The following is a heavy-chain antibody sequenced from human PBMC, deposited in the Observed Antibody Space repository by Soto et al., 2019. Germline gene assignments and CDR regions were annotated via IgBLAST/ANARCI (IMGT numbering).Heavy chain of an antibody. CDR3: ARGAAWTQPSYFDY. Sequence: QVQLQESGPGLVKPSQTLSLSCIVSGDSISSGGYYWSWIRQHPGKGLEWIGYIYYSGSTYFNPSFKGRLTMAVDTSKNQFSLKLSSVTAADRAVYYCARGAAWTQPSYFDYWGQGTLVTVSS. V-gene: IGHV4-31*03. J-gene: IGHJ4*02. CDR1: GDSISSGGYY. CDR2: IYYSGST. D-gene: IGHD5-12*01.